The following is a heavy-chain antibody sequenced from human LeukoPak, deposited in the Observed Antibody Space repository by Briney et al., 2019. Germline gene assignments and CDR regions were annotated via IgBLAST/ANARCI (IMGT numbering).Heavy chain of an antibody. V-gene: IGHV3-74*01. Sequence: PGGSLRLSCAASGFTFGSYWMHWVRQAPGKGLVWVSRINTDGSSTSYADSVKGRFTISRDNAKNTLYLQMNSLRAEDTAVYYCARAGGFGYYFDYWGQGTLVTVSS. D-gene: IGHD3-10*01. CDR2: INTDGSST. CDR3: ARAGGFGYYFDY. CDR1: GFTFGSYW. J-gene: IGHJ4*02.